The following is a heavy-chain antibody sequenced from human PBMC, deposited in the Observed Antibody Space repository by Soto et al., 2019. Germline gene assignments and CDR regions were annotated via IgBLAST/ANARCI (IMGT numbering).Heavy chain of an antibody. CDR3: VRDWESTTQTWGFGDS. V-gene: IGHV1-69*04. Sequence: QVQVLQSGAEVKKPGSSVKVSCKASGGTFSSYTITWVRQAPGQGLEWLGRIIPIFGVTNYAQKFQDRLTMSADRPTTTAYMELSSPTSADTAVYYCVRDWESTTQTWGFGDSWGQGTLVTVSS. CDR2: IIPIFGVT. CDR1: GGTFSSYT. J-gene: IGHJ4*02. D-gene: IGHD3-10*01.